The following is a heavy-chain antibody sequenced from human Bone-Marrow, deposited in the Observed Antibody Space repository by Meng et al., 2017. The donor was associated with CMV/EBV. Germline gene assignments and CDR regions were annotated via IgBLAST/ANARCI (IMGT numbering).Heavy chain of an antibody. CDR2: ISWNSGSI. V-gene: IGHV3-9*01. CDR1: GFTFDDYA. Sequence: SLKISCAASGFTFDDYAMHWVRQAPGKGLEWVSGISWNSGSIGYADSVKGRFTISRDNAKNSLYLQMNSLRAEDTAVYYCAKGLRDDWGQGTLVTVSS. CDR3: AKGLRDD. J-gene: IGHJ4*02.